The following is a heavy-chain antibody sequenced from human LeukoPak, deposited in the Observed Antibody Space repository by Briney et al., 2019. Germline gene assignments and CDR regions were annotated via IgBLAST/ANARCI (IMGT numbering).Heavy chain of an antibody. J-gene: IGHJ4*02. Sequence: GGTLRLSCEASGVSFRSYCMHWVRHAPGKGLVWVSGINNDGSTTADADSVKGRFTITRDNAKNTLYLQMNSLRAEDTAVYYCARGDAYALNYWGQGTLVTVSS. CDR1: GVSFRSYC. CDR3: ARGDAYALNY. V-gene: IGHV3-74*01. CDR2: INNDGSTT. D-gene: IGHD2-2*01.